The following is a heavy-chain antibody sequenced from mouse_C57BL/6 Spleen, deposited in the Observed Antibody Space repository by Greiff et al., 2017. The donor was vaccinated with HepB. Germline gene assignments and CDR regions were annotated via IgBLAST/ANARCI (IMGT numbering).Heavy chain of an antibody. J-gene: IGHJ3*01. CDR3: ARNGYHLAY. CDR1: GYAFTNYL. Sequence: VQLQQSRAELVRPGTSVKVSCKASGYAFTNYLIEWVKQRPGQGLEWIGVINPGSGGTNYNEKFKGKATLTADKSSSTAYMQLSSLTSEDSAVDFCARNGYHLAYWGQGTLVTVSA. CDR2: INPGSGGT. D-gene: IGHD2-2*01. V-gene: IGHV1-54*01.